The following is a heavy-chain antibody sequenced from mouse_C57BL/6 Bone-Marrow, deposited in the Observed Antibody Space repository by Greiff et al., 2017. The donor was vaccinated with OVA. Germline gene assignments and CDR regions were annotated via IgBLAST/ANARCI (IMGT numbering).Heavy chain of an antibody. D-gene: IGHD1-1*01. CDR3: RIYYPYAMDY. CDR2: IDPENGDT. Sequence: VQLKESGAELVRPGASVKLSCTASGFNIKDDYMHWVKQRPEQGLEWIGWIDPENGDTEYASKFQGKATITADPSSNTAYLQLSSLTSEDTAVYYCRIYYPYAMDYWGQGTSVTVSS. J-gene: IGHJ4*01. CDR1: GFNIKDDY. V-gene: IGHV14-4*01.